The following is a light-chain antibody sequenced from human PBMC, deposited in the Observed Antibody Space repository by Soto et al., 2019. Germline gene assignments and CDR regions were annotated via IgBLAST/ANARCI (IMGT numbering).Light chain of an antibody. CDR3: LQDFTYPYA. CDR2: AAS. Sequence: AIQMTQSPSSLSASVGDRVTITCRASQGIRNDLGWYQQKPGKAPKFLIYAASTLQSGVPSRFSGSGSGTDFSLTFDCLQPEGFATYYCLQDFTYPYAFGQGTKLEIK. J-gene: IGKJ2*01. CDR1: QGIRND. V-gene: IGKV1-6*01.